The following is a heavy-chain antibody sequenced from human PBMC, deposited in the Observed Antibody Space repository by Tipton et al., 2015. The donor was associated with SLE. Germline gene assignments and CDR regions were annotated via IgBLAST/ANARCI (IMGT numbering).Heavy chain of an antibody. D-gene: IGHD3-10*01. CDR2: INHSGGT. J-gene: IGHJ6*02. CDR3: ARGHRVFGMDV. Sequence: TLSLTCTVSGGSISSHYWNWIRQSPGKGLEWIGEINHSGGTNYNPSLKSRVTISVDTSKNQFSLKLSSVTAADTAVYYCARGHRVFGMDVWGQGTTVTVSS. CDR1: GGSISSHY. V-gene: IGHV4-34*01.